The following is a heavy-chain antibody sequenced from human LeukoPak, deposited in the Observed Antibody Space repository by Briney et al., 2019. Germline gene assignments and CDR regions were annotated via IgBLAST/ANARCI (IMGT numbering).Heavy chain of an antibody. Sequence: PGGSLRLSCAASGFTFSNAWMGWVRQAPGKGLEWVSAISGSGGSTYYADSVKGRFTISRDNSKNTLYLQMNSLRAEDTAVYYCASYSSGYYYDAFDIWGQGTMVTVSS. D-gene: IGHD3-22*01. CDR3: ASYSSGYYYDAFDI. CDR2: ISGSGGST. J-gene: IGHJ3*02. V-gene: IGHV3-23*01. CDR1: GFTFSNAW.